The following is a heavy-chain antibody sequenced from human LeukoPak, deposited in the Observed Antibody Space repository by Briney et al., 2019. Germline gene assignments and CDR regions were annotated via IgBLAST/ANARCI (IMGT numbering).Heavy chain of an antibody. D-gene: IGHD3-9*01. V-gene: IGHV4-61*02. CDR3: ARGPYDILTGSAFDI. Sequence: PSETLSLTCTVSGGSISSGSYYWSWIRQPAGKGLEWIGRIYTSGSTNYNPSLKSRVTISVDTSKNQFSLKLSSVTAADTAVYYCARGPYDILTGSAFDIWGQGTMVTVSS. J-gene: IGHJ3*02. CDR2: IYTSGST. CDR1: GGSISSGSYY.